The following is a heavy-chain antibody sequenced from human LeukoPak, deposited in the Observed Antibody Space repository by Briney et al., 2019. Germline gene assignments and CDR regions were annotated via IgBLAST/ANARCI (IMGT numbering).Heavy chain of an antibody. Sequence: GGSLRLSCAASGFTFSNAWMSWVRQAPGKGLEWVGRIKSKTDGGTTDYAAPVKGRFTISRDDSKNTLYLQMNSLKTEDTAVYYCTTVAGSYLPDDAFDIWGQGTMVTVSS. CDR2: IKSKTDGGTT. D-gene: IGHD1-26*01. CDR3: TTVAGSYLPDDAFDI. CDR1: GFTFSNAW. V-gene: IGHV3-15*01. J-gene: IGHJ3*02.